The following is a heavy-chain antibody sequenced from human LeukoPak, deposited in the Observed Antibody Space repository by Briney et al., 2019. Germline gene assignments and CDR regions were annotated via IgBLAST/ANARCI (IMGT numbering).Heavy chain of an antibody. CDR1: GFTFSNYA. CDR3: ARIRESSNWYPVGLDDY. J-gene: IGHJ4*02. V-gene: IGHV3-23*01. Sequence: PGGSLKLVCAASGFTFSNYAMSWVRQAPGKGLEWVSAISYSGGSTYYADSVKGRFTISRDNSKNTLYVQMNSLRAEDTAVYYCARIRESSNWYPVGLDDYWGQRSLVTVSS. D-gene: IGHD6-13*01. CDR2: ISYSGGST.